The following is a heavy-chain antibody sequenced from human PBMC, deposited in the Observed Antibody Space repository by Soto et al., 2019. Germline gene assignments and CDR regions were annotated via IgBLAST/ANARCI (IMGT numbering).Heavy chain of an antibody. CDR3: AIYMITFGGVIVGFDI. D-gene: IGHD3-16*02. V-gene: IGHV4-4*02. J-gene: IGHJ4*02. CDR1: GGSISSSNW. Sequence: QVQLQESGPGLVKPSGTLSLTCAVSGGSISSSNWWCWVRQPPGKGLEWIGEIYHSGSTNYNPSLCSCVSISVDKSKNQLYLRLRSVTAADTAVYYCAIYMITFGGVIVGFDISGQGPLVTVSS. CDR2: IYHSGST.